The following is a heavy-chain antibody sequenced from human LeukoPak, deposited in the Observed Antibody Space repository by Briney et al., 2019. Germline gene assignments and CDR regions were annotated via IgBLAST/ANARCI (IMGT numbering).Heavy chain of an antibody. CDR1: GFSLSTPEMC. D-gene: IGHD2-15*01. CDR2: IDWDDDK. CDR3: ARMTPDSPSFDY. V-gene: IGHV2-70*17. J-gene: IGHJ4*02. Sequence: SGPALVKPTQTLTLTCTFSGFSLSTPEMCVTWIRQPPWKALEWLARIDWDDDKFYSPSLRTRLTISKDTPKNQVVLRMTNMDPVDTGTYYCARMTPDSPSFDYWGQGALITVSS.